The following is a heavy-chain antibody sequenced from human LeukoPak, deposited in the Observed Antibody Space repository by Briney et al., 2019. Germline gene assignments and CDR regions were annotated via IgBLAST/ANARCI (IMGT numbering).Heavy chain of an antibody. V-gene: IGHV3-21*01. J-gene: IGHJ6*03. CDR3: ARDYDSGWYASMDV. Sequence: GGSLRLSCAASGFTFSSYAMNWVRQAPGKGLEWVSSISSSSSYIYYADSVKGRFTISRDNAKNSLYLQMNSLRAEDTAVYYCARDYDSGWYASMDVWGKGTTVTVSS. CDR1: GFTFSSYA. CDR2: ISSSSSYI. D-gene: IGHD6-19*01.